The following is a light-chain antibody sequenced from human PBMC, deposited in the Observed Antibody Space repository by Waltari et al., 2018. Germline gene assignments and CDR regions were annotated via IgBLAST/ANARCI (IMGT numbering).Light chain of an antibody. Sequence: EIVLTQSPATLSLSPGERATLSCRASQSVSSYLDWYQQKPGQAHRLLIYDASNRATGIPARFSGSGSGTDFTLTISSLEPEDFAVYYCQQRSNWPLTFGGGTKVEIK. CDR3: QQRSNWPLT. V-gene: IGKV3-11*01. CDR1: QSVSSY. CDR2: DAS. J-gene: IGKJ4*01.